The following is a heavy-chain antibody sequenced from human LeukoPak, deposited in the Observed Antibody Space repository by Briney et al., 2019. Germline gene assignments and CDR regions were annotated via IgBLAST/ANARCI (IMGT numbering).Heavy chain of an antibody. CDR1: GGSISSSSYY. CDR2: FYYSGST. Sequence: SETLSLTCTVSGGSISSSSYYWGRIRQPPGQGLVWIGSFYYSGSTYHHPSLKSRVTISVDTSKNQFSLKLSSVTAADTAVYCCASGGYCSSTSCPPPAGWFDPWGQGTLVTVSS. J-gene: IGHJ5*02. D-gene: IGHD2-2*01. CDR3: ASGGYCSSTSCPPPAGWFDP. V-gene: IGHV4-39*01.